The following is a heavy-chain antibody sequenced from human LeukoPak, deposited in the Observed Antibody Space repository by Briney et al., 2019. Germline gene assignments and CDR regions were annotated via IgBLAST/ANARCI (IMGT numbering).Heavy chain of an antibody. V-gene: IGHV1-3*01. J-gene: IGHJ4*02. CDR1: GYIFTDYA. CDR3: ARGRWSATTASYYLDF. CDR2: INAGNGNT. D-gene: IGHD2-21*02. Sequence: ASVKVSCKASGYIFTDYAILWVRQAPGQRLEWLGWINAGNGNTKYSQNFQGRVTLTRDTSATTASVEMNSLRSEDTALYYCARGRWSATTASYYLDFWGLGTLVTVSS.